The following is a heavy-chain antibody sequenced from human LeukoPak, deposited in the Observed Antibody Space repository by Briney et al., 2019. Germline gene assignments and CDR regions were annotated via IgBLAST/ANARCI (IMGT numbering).Heavy chain of an antibody. CDR3: ARSLPYCSSTSCHYYYMDV. CDR2: INHSGST. D-gene: IGHD2-2*01. V-gene: IGHV4-34*01. Sequence: SETLSLTCAVYGGSFSGYYWSWIRQPPGKGLEWIGEINHSGSTNYNPSLESRVTISVDTSKNQFSLKLSSVTAADTAVYYCARSLPYCSSTSCHYYYMDVWGKGTTVTVSS. CDR1: GGSFSGYY. J-gene: IGHJ6*03.